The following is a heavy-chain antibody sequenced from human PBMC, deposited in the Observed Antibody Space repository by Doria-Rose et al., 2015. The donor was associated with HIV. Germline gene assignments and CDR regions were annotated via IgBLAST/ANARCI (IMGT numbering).Heavy chain of an antibody. CDR2: IYSSGST. CDR3: ERFRPSRGIYYSLDV. V-gene: IGHV4-4*09. D-gene: IGHD3-10*01. Sequence: GKGLEWIGYIYSSGSTHYNSSLKSRVTISIDTSKNQFSLKLSSVTAADTAVYYCERFRPSRGIYYSLDVWGKGTTVTVSS. J-gene: IGHJ6*03.